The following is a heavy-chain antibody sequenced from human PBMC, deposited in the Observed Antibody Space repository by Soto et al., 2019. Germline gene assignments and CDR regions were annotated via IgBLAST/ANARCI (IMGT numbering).Heavy chain of an antibody. CDR2: IDPSDSYT. D-gene: IGHD4-4*01. J-gene: IGHJ6*02. V-gene: IGHV5-10-1*01. CDR3: ARSTTVAYYYYGMDV. CDR1: GYSFTSYW. Sequence: GESLKISCKGSGYSFTSYWISWVRQMPGKGLEWMGRIDPSDSYTNYSPSFQGHVTISADKSISTAYLQWSSLKASDTAMYYCARSTTVAYYYYGMDVWGQGTTVTVSS.